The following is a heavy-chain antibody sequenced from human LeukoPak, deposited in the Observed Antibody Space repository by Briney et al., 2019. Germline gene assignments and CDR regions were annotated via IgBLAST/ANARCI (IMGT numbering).Heavy chain of an antibody. D-gene: IGHD3-3*01. CDR1: GASVSSGSYY. CDR2: IYYSGST. J-gene: IGHJ6*02. V-gene: IGHV4-61*01. CDR3: ARGRITIFGVVRYGMDV. Sequence: SETLSLTCNVSGASVSSGSYYWSWIRQPPGKGLEWIGYIYYSGSTNYNPSLKSRVTISVDTSKNQFSLKLSSVTAADTAVYYCARGRITIFGVVRYGMDVWGQGTTVTVSS.